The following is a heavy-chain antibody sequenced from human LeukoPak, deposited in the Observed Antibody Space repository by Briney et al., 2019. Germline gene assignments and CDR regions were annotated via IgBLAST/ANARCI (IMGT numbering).Heavy chain of an antibody. V-gene: IGHV1-69*13. CDR3: ARVRCSGVKYYYYYGMDV. CDR1: GGTFSSYA. Sequence: ASVKVSCKASGGTFSSYAISWVRQAPGQGLEWMGGIIPIFGTANYAQKFQGRVTITADESTSTAYMELSSLRSEDTAVYYCARVRCSGVKYYYYYGMDVWGQGTTVTVSS. CDR2: IIPIFGTA. D-gene: IGHD2-15*01. J-gene: IGHJ6*02.